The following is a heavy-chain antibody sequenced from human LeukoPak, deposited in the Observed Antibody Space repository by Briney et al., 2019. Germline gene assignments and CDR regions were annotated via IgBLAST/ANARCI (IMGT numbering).Heavy chain of an antibody. D-gene: IGHD2-15*01. CDR1: GFTFSSYW. CDR2: IKQDGSEK. V-gene: IGHV3-7*01. Sequence: GGSLRLSCAASGFTFSSYWMSWVRQAPGKGLEWVANIKQDGSEKYYVDSVKGRFTISRDNATNSLYLQMNSLRAEDTAVYYCAIPYCSGGSCYRYWGQGTLVTVSS. CDR3: AIPYCSGGSCYRY. J-gene: IGHJ4*02.